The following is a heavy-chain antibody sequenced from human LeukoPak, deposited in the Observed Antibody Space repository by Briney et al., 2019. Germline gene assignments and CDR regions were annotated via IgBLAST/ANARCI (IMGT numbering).Heavy chain of an antibody. CDR1: GGSFSGYY. CDR2: INHSGST. V-gene: IGHV4-34*01. CDR3: ARFVPYYDFWSDPRGFWFDP. Sequence: PSETLSLTCAVYGGSFSGYYWSWIRQPPGKGLEWIGDINHSGSTNYNPSLKSRVTISVDTSKNQFSLKLSSVTAADTAVYYCARFVPYYDFWSDPRGFWFDPWGQGTLVTVSS. D-gene: IGHD3-3*01. J-gene: IGHJ5*02.